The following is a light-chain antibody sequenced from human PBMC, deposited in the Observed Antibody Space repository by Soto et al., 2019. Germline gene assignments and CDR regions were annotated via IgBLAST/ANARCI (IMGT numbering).Light chain of an antibody. CDR1: QSVSNRY. V-gene: IGKV3-20*01. CDR2: GAS. CDR3: QQYGSSSWT. J-gene: IGKJ1*01. Sequence: EFVLTQSPGTLSLSPGERATLSCRASQSVSNRYLAWYQQKPGQAPRLLIYGASSRATGIPDRFSGSGSGTDFTLTISRLEPEDFAVYYCQQYGSSSWTFGQGTKVDI.